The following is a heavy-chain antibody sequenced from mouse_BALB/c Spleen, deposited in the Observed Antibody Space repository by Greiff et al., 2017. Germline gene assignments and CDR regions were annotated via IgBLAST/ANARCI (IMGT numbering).Heavy chain of an antibody. CDR2: ISSGGST. V-gene: IGHV5-6-5*01. J-gene: IGHJ4*01. CDR1: GFTFSSYA. CDR3: ARGRENGYDAGYYYAMDY. Sequence: DVMLVESGGGLVKPGGSLKLSCAASGFTFSSYAMSWVRQTPEKRLEWVASISSGGSTYYPDSVKGRFTISRDNARNILYLQMSSLRSEDTAMYYCARGRENGYDAGYYYAMDYWGQGTSVTVSS. D-gene: IGHD2-2*01.